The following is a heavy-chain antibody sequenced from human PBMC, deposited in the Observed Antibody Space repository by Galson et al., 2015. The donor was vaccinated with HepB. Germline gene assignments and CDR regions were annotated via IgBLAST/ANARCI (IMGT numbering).Heavy chain of an antibody. Sequence: SLRLSCAASGFTFSDHYMDWVRQAPGKGLEWAGRTRNKANSYTTEYAASVKGRFTISRDDSKNSLYLQMNSLKTEDTAVYYCARGPGRIVGAPSHFDYWGQGTLVTVSS. J-gene: IGHJ4*02. CDR1: GFTFSDHY. D-gene: IGHD1-26*01. CDR2: TRNKANSYTT. V-gene: IGHV3-72*01. CDR3: ARGPGRIVGAPSHFDY.